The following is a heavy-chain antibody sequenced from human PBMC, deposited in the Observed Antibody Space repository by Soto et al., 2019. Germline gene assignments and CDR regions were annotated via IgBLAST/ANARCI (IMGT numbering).Heavy chain of an antibody. V-gene: IGHV4-59*01. CDR2: IYDSGST. CDR3: ARGTKYYYQGMDV. J-gene: IGHJ6*02. Sequence: ETLSLTCTVSGDSINNYYWTWIRQPPGKGLEWIGYIYDSGSTSYNPSLKSRLTISVDTSKNQFSLKLKSVTAADTAVYYCARGTKYYYQGMDVWGQGTTVTVSS. CDR1: GDSINNYY.